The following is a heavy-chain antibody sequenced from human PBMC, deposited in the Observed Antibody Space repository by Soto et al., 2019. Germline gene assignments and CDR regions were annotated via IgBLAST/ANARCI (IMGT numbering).Heavy chain of an antibody. J-gene: IGHJ5*02. CDR3: ARANGLAGSCDR. CDR1: GFTFRSYI. D-gene: IGHD3-3*02. V-gene: IGHV3-48*02. CDR2: ISIGATAI. Sequence: PGGSRRLSWAASGFTFRSYIMNWVRQDTGKGLEWISYISIGATAIFYADSVKGRFTISRDDAKNSLYLEMNSLRDDATSVYCSARANGLAGSCDRWGQRAMVSVAS.